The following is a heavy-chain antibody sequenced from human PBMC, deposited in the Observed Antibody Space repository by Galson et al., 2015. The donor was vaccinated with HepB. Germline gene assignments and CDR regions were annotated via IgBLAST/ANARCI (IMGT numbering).Heavy chain of an antibody. D-gene: IGHD3-16*02. CDR1: GFTFSNAW. CDR2: ISYDGSNK. V-gene: IGHV3-30-3*01. J-gene: IGHJ6*02. CDR3: ARDYVGVRLGELSVYYYYGMDV. Sequence: SLRLSCAASGFTFSNAWMSWVRQAPGKGLEWVAVISYDGSNKYYADSVKGRFTISRDNSKNTLYLQMNSLRAEDTAVYYCARDYVGVRLGELSVYYYYGMDVWGQGTTVTVSS.